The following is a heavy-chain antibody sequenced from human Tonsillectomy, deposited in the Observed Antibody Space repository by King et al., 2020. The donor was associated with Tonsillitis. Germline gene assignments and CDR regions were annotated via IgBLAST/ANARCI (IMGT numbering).Heavy chain of an antibody. J-gene: IGHJ5*02. V-gene: IGHV3-23*04. Sequence: EVQLVESGGGLVQPGGSLRLSCAASGFTFSSYAMSWVRQAPGKGLEWVSAISGSGGSTFYADSVKGRFTISRDNSKNTLFLQMYSLRAEDTAVYYCAKGGDTSTWYLNLNWFDPWGQGTLFTVSS. CDR1: GFTFSSYA. D-gene: IGHD6-13*01. CDR2: ISGSGGST. CDR3: AKGGDTSTWYLNLNWFDP.